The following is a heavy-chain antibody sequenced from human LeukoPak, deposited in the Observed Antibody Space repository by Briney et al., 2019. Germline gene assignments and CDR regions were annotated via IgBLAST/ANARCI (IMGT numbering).Heavy chain of an antibody. V-gene: IGHV3-23*01. D-gene: IGHD5-24*01. CDR3: EQDVYGDGYTSFDY. Sequence: GGSLRLAWAASGFTFSDSWMRWVRQAAGKGLEWVSVIYSGGYSGGGPCYADCVKGRFTSSSDSSKNTLFVQINSPRAQDTAVYYCEQDVYGDGYTSFDYWGLGILVPASP. J-gene: IGHJ4*02. CDR2: IYSGGYSGGGP. CDR1: GFTFSDSW.